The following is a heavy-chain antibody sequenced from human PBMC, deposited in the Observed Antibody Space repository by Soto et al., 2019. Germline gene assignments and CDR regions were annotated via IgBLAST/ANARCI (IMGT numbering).Heavy chain of an antibody. J-gene: IGHJ5*02. CDR3: ARDDDYYGSGSYYPAFDP. Sequence: GGSLRLSCAASGFTFSSYGMHWVRQAPGKGLEWVAVIWYDGSNKYYADSVKGRFTISRDNSKNTLYLQMNSLRAEDTAVYYCARDDDYYGSGSYYPAFDPWGQGTLVTVSS. CDR2: IWYDGSNK. CDR1: GFTFSSYG. D-gene: IGHD3-10*01. V-gene: IGHV3-33*01.